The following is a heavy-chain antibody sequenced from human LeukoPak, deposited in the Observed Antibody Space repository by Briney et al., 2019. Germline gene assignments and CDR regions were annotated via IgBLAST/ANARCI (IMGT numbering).Heavy chain of an antibody. V-gene: IGHV3-15*01. Sequence: GGSLRLSCAASGFTFTTAWMSWVRQAPGKGLEWVARIKSKTDGGTTDYAAPVKGRFTISTDDSKNTLYLQMNSLKTEDTGIYYCIMHGSGSRIMDYWGQGTLVSVSS. J-gene: IGHJ4*02. CDR2: IKSKTDGGTT. CDR1: GFTFTTAW. CDR3: IMHGSGSRIMDY. D-gene: IGHD3-10*01.